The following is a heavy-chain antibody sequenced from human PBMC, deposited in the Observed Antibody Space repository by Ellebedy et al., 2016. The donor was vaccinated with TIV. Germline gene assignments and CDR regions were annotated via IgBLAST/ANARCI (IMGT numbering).Heavy chain of an antibody. D-gene: IGHD3-9*01. CDR2: ISSSSSYI. CDR1: GFTFSSYS. Sequence: GESLKISCAASGFTFSSYSMNWVRQAPGKGLEWVSSISSSSSYIYYADSVKGRFTISRDNAKNSLYLQMNSLRAEDTAVYYCARRQILTGYWYLDYWGQGTLVTVSS. J-gene: IGHJ4*02. V-gene: IGHV3-21*01. CDR3: ARRQILTGYWYLDY.